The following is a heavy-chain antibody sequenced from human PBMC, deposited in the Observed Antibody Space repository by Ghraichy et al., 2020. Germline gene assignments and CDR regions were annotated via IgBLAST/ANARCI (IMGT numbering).Heavy chain of an antibody. CDR2: IGTAGDT. V-gene: IGHV3-13*01. Sequence: GGSLRLSCAASGFTFSSYDMHWVRQATGKGLEWVSAIGTAGDTYYPGSVKGRFTISRENAKNSLYLQMNSLRAGDTAVYYCARVAPYGSDQGFDYWGQGTLVTVSS. J-gene: IGHJ4*02. CDR3: ARVAPYGSDQGFDY. CDR1: GFTFSSYD. D-gene: IGHD3-10*01.